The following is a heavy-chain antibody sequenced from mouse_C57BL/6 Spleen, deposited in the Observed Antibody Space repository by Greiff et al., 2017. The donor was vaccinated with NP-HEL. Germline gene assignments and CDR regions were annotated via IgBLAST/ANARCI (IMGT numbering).Heavy chain of an antibody. J-gene: IGHJ3*01. CDR3: AREGHYGSSPFAY. CDR1: GYTFTDYY. Sequence: DVQLQQSGPELVKPGASVKISCKASGYTFTDYYMNWVKQSHGKSLEWIGDINPNNGGTSYNQKFKGKATLTVDKSSSTAYMELRSLTSEDSAVYYCAREGHYGSSPFAYWGQGTLVTVSA. D-gene: IGHD1-1*01. CDR2: INPNNGGT. V-gene: IGHV1-26*01.